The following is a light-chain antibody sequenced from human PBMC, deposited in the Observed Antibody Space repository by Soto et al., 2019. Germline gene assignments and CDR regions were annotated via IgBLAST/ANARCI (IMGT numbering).Light chain of an antibody. CDR1: SSDVGTYNY. J-gene: IGLJ1*01. CDR3: TSYTRDTLLV. CDR2: EVS. V-gene: IGLV2-14*01. Sequence: QSVLTQPASVSGSPGQSITISCTGTSSDVGTYNYVSWYQHHPGKAPKLIIYEVSNRPSGVSNRFSGSKSGSTASLTISGLQAEDEADYQCTSYTRDTLLVFGTGNKVTV.